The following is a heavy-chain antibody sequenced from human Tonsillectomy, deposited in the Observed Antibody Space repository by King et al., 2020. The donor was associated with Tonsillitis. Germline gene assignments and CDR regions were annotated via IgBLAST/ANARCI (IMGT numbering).Heavy chain of an antibody. CDR2: ISGRDTRT. Sequence: VQLVESGGGLVQPGGSLRLSCEASGFTFSTYAMSWVRQAPGKGPEVSSAISGRDTRTFYADSVKGRLTISRDDSKNTVSRQMSSLRAEDTAVYYCAKESPYSGNYRFYYFDYWGQGTLVTVSS. D-gene: IGHD1-26*01. J-gene: IGHJ4*02. CDR3: AKESPYSGNYRFYYFDY. V-gene: IGHV3-23*04. CDR1: GFTFSTYA.